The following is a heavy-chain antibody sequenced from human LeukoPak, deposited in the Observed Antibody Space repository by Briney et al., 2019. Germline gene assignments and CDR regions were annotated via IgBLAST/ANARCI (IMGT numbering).Heavy chain of an antibody. CDR3: ARDPCSSTSCYVNYYYYMDV. V-gene: IGHV4-38-2*02. CDR2: IYHSGST. Sequence: KPSETLSLTCAVYGGSFSGYYWGWIRQPPGKGLEWIGSIYHSGSTYYNPSLKSRVTISVDTSKNQFSLKLSSVTAADTAVYYCARDPCSSTSCYVNYYYYMDVWGKGTTVTVSS. CDR1: GGSFSGYY. J-gene: IGHJ6*03. D-gene: IGHD2-2*01.